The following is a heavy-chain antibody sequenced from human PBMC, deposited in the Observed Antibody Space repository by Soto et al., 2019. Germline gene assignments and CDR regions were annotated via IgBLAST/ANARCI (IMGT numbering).Heavy chain of an antibody. J-gene: IGHJ4*02. CDR2: ISASGSNT. CDR3: ADGGEWSFNFEY. D-gene: IGHD3-3*01. V-gene: IGHV3-23*01. CDR1: GFTFSSYA. Sequence: EVQLLESGGGLVQSWGSLRLSCAASGFTFSSYAMSWVRQAPGKGLEWVSGISASGSNTYYADSVKGRFTISRDNSKNTLYLQMNNLRVEDKAVYYCADGGEWSFNFEYWGQGPLVSVFS.